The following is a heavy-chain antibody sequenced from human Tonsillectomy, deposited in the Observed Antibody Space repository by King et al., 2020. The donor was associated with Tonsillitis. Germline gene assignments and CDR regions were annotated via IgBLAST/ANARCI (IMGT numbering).Heavy chain of an antibody. Sequence: QLVQSGGGLVKPGGSLRLSCAASGFTFSSYSMSWVRQAPGKGLEWVSSISSSSSYIYYADSVKGRFTISRDNAKNSLYLQMNSLRAEDTAVYYCARVGAAYCGGDCYSGWGQGTLVTVSS. CDR1: GFTFSSYS. J-gene: IGHJ4*02. CDR3: ARVGAAYCGGDCYSG. CDR2: ISSSSSYI. D-gene: IGHD2-21*02. V-gene: IGHV3-21*01.